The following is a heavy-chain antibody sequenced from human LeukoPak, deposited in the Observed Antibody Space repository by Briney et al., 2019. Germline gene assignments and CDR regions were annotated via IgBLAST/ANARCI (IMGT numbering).Heavy chain of an antibody. J-gene: IGHJ4*02. CDR1: GYTFTGYY. CDR3: ARGWGGGYYSGHYYFDY. Sequence: ASVKVSCKASGYTFTGYYMHWVRQAPGQGLEWMGWINPNSGGTNYAQKFQGRVTMTWDTSISTAYMELSRLRSDDTAVYYCARGWGGGYYSGHYYFDYWGQGTLVTVSS. V-gene: IGHV1-2*02. D-gene: IGHD3-22*01. CDR2: INPNSGGT.